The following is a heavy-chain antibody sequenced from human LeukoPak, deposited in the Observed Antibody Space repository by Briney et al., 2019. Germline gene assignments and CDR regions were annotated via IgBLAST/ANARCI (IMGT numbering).Heavy chain of an antibody. J-gene: IGHJ3*02. CDR3: AKAHDSSGYWGSDAFDI. D-gene: IGHD3-22*01. CDR1: GYTFISYD. V-gene: IGHV1-8*03. Sequence: ASVKVSCKASGYTFISYDINWVRQATGQGLEWVGWMNPNSGNTGYAQKFQGRVTITRNTSISTAYMELSSLRSEDTAVYYCAKAHDSSGYWGSDAFDIWGQGTMVTASS. CDR2: MNPNSGNT.